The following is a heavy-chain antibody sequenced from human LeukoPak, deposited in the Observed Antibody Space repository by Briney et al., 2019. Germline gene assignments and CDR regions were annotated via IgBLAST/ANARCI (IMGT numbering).Heavy chain of an antibody. CDR3: ARLAYCGGDCSRPEYYYYYMDV. CDR1: GGSFSGYY. V-gene: IGHV4-34*01. J-gene: IGHJ6*03. CDR2: INHSGST. Sequence: SETLSLTCAVYGGSFSGYYWSWIRQPPGKGLEWIGEINHSGSTNYNPSLKSRVTIPVDTSKNQFSLKLSSVTAADTAVYYCARLAYCGGDCSRPEYYYYYMDVWGKGATVTVSS. D-gene: IGHD2-21*02.